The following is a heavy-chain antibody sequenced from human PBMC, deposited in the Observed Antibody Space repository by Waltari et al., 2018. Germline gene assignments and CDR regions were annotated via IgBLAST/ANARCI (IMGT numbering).Heavy chain of an antibody. V-gene: IGHV2-5*02. CDR1: GFSVNTNGLG. CDR3: AYRERNFWSSYLGAFEM. D-gene: IGHD3-3*01. CDR2: IYWDDDK. Sequence: QITLKESGPTLVKPTQTRTLTCTFSGFSVNTNGLGVVWIRQPPRKALEWLALIYWDDDKRYSPSLKSRLTITKDISRTQVVLTMTNMEPVDTGTYYWAYRERNFWSSYLGAFEMWGHGTMVTVSS. J-gene: IGHJ3*02.